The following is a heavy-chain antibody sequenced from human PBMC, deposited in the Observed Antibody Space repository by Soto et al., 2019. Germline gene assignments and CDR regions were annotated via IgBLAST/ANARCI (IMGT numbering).Heavy chain of an antibody. J-gene: IGHJ5*02. D-gene: IGHD3-3*01. CDR1: GYTFTSYG. CDR3: ARDPRSHLKTSGHGWFDP. Sequence: ASVKVSCKASGYTFTSYGISWVRQAPGQGLEWMGWISAYNGNTNYAQKLQGRVTMTTDTSTSTAYMELRSLRSDDTAVYYCARDPRSHLKTSGHGWFDPWGQGTLVTVSS. V-gene: IGHV1-18*01. CDR2: ISAYNGNT.